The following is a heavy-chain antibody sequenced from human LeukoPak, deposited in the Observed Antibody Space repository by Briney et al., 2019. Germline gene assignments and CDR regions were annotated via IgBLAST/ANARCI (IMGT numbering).Heavy chain of an antibody. CDR3: ARALWRTVVTAFGY. CDR1: GFTFDDYG. CDR2: INWNGGST. Sequence: GGSLRLSCAASGFTFDDYGMSWVRQAPGKGLEWVSGINWNGGSTGYAESVKGRFTISRDNAKNSLYLQMNSLRAEDTAVYYCARALWRTVVTAFGYWGQGTLVTVSS. J-gene: IGHJ4*02. D-gene: IGHD4-23*01. V-gene: IGHV3-20*04.